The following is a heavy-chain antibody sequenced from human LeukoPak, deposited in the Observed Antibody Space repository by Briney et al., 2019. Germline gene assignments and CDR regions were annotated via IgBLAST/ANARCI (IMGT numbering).Heavy chain of an antibody. CDR2: IIPIFGTA. CDR3: ARDRGYLLYDSSGSNWFDP. CDR1: GGTFSSYA. J-gene: IGHJ5*02. D-gene: IGHD3-22*01. Sequence: ASVKVSCKASGGTFSSYAISWVRQAPGQGLEWMGGIIPIFGTANYAQKFQGRVTITADESTSTAYMELSSLRSEDTAVYYCARDRGYLLYDSSGSNWFDPWGQGTLVTVSS. V-gene: IGHV1-69*01.